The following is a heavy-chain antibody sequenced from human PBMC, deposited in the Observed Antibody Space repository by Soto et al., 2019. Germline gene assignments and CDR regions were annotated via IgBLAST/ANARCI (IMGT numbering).Heavy chain of an antibody. V-gene: IGHV4-39*01. J-gene: IGHJ6*03. CDR1: GGSISSSSYY. CDR2: IYYSGST. Sequence: SETLSLTCTVSGGSISSSSYYWGWIRQPPGKGLEWIGSIYYSGSTYYNPSLKSRVTISVDTSKNQFSLKLSSVTAADTAVYYCASSWNYYYMDVWGKGTTVTVSS. CDR3: ASSWNYYYMDV. D-gene: IGHD6-13*01.